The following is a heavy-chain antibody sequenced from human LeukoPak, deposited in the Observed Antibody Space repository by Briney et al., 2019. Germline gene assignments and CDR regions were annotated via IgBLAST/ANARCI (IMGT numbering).Heavy chain of an antibody. CDR2: ISDSGANK. D-gene: IGHD4-11*01. V-gene: IGHV3-33*08. J-gene: IGHJ4*02. CDR1: GFTFSSYW. Sequence: PGGSLRLSCAASGFTFSSYWMHWVRQAPGRGLEWVSLISDSGANKHYADSVKGRFTISRDDSKNTLYLQMNSLRAEDTAMYYCARGLPPVMKYYFDYWGQGTLVTVSS. CDR3: ARGLPPVMKYYFDY.